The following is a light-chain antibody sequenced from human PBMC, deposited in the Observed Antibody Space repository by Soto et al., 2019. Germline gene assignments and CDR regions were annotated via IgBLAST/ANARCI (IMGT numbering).Light chain of an antibody. CDR2: DVN. J-gene: IGLJ1*01. CDR1: SSDVGRYND. CDR3: SSFTTSSTFV. V-gene: IGLV2-14*03. Sequence: QSALAQPASVSGSRGQSITISCTGTSSDVGRYNDVSWFQQHPGTVPKLIIYDVNNWPAGVSHRFSGSKSGNTASLTISGLPPEDEADYYCSSFTTSSTFVFGTGTKLTVL.